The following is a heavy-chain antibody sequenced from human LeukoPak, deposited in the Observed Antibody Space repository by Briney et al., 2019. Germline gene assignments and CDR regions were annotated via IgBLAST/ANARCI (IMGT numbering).Heavy chain of an antibody. J-gene: IGHJ6*03. V-gene: IGHV4-34*01. CDR1: GGSFSGYY. CDR3: ARETPDNYYYYYMDV. Sequence: PSETLSLTCAVYGGSFSGYYWSWIRQPPGKGLEWIGEINHSGSTNYNPSLKSRVTISVDTSKNQFSLKLSSVTAADTAVYYCARETPDNYYYYYMDVWGKGTTVTVSS. CDR2: INHSGST.